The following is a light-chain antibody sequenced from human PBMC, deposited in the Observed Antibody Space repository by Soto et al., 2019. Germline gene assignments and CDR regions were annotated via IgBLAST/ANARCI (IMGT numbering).Light chain of an antibody. Sequence: QSVLTQPASVSGSPGQLITISCTGTSSDVGGYNYVSWFQQHPGKAPKLTIYDVSNRPSGVSSRFSGSKSGNTASLTISGLQAEDEADYYCSSYTSISTVVFGGGTKLTVL. CDR3: SSYTSISTVV. V-gene: IGLV2-14*01. J-gene: IGLJ2*01. CDR2: DVS. CDR1: SSDVGGYNY.